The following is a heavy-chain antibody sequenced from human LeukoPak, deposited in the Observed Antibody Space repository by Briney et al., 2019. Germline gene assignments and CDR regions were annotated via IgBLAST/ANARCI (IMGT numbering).Heavy chain of an antibody. V-gene: IGHV1-8*01. D-gene: IGHD1-26*01. CDR3: ARVTGSIDY. Sequence: GASVKVSCKASGYTFTSYDINWVRQATGQGLEWMGWISLNSGNTGYAQNFQGRLTMTRDTSINTAYMELSTLRSEDTAVYYCARVTGSIDYWGQGTLVTVSS. CDR1: GYTFTSYD. J-gene: IGHJ4*02. CDR2: ISLNSGNT.